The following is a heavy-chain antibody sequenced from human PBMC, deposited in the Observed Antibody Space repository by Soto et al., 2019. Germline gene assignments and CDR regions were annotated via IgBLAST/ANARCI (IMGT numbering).Heavy chain of an antibody. Sequence: ASVKVSCKASGYTFTSYYMHWVRQAPGQGLEWMGIINPSGGSTSYAQKFQGRVTMTRDTSTSTVYMELSSLRSEDTAVYYCASEILWFGELLPGLYWGQGTLVTVSS. J-gene: IGHJ4*02. V-gene: IGHV1-46*01. D-gene: IGHD3-10*01. CDR1: GYTFTSYY. CDR2: INPSGGST. CDR3: ASEILWFGELLPGLY.